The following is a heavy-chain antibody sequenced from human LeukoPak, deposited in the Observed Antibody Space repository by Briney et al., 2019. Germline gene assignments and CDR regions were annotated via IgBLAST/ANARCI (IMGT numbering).Heavy chain of an antibody. V-gene: IGHV1-2*02. CDR3: ARGSSSWTDFNWFDP. CDR2: INPNSGGT. CDR1: GYTFTGYY. D-gene: IGHD6-13*01. Sequence: ASVKVSCKASGYTFTGYYMHRVRQAPGQGLEWMGWINPNSGGTNYAQKFQGRVTMTRDTSISTAYMELSRLRSDDTAVYYCARGSSSWTDFNWFDPWGQGTLVTVSS. J-gene: IGHJ5*02.